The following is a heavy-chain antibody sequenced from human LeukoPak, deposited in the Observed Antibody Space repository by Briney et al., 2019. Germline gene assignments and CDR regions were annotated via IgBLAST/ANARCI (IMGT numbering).Heavy chain of an antibody. CDR1: GGSISNSH. Sequence: SETLSLTCTVSGGSISNSHWHWIRQPPGKGLEWIGYIYYSGSINYNPSLGSRVTISVDTSENQFSLRLTSVTAADTAVYYCARGFDSKSTYFDYWGQGTLVTVSS. V-gene: IGHV4-59*01. J-gene: IGHJ4*02. D-gene: IGHD5-12*01. CDR2: IYYSGSI. CDR3: ARGFDSKSTYFDY.